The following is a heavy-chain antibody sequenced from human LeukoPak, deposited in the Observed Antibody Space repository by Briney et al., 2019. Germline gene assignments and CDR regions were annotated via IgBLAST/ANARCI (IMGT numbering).Heavy chain of an antibody. Sequence: KPSETLSLTCTVSGGSMNQYYWSWIRQPPGKGLEWIGYIYYSGSTIYNPSLKSRVTISVDTSKNQFSLKLSSVTAADTAVYYCAGGRRDAYNYNYWGQGTLVTVSS. CDR2: IYYSGST. J-gene: IGHJ4*02. CDR1: GGSMNQYY. V-gene: IGHV4-59*01. D-gene: IGHD5-24*01. CDR3: AGGRRDAYNYNY.